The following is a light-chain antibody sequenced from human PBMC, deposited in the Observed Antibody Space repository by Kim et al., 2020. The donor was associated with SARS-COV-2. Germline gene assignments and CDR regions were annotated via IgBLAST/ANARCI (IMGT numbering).Light chain of an antibody. Sequence: SSELTQDPAVSVALGQTVKITCQGDSLRTYYASWFQQKPGQAPVLVNYGKNDRPSGIIDRFSGSSSGNTASLTITGAQAEDEADYYCNSRDSSGTHLVFG. CDR3: NSRDSSGTHLV. J-gene: IGLJ2*01. V-gene: IGLV3-19*01. CDR1: SLRTYY. CDR2: GKN.